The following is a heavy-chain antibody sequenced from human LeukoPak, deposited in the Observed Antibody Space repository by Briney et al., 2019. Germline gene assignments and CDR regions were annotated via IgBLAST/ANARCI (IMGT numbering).Heavy chain of an antibody. J-gene: IGHJ4*02. CDR3: ARVHRGSYCFDY. CDR1: GFTFSDYY. CDR2: IYSGGST. V-gene: IGHV3-53*01. D-gene: IGHD1-26*01. Sequence: GGSLRLSCAASGFTFSDYYMSWIRQAPGKGLEWVSVIYSGGSTYYADSVKGRFTISRDNSKNTLYLQMNSLRAEDTAVYYCARVHRGSYCFDYWGQGTLVTVSS.